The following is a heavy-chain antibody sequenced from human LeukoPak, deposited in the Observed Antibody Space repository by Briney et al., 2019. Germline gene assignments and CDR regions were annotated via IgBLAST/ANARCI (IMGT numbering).Heavy chain of an antibody. J-gene: IGHJ4*02. CDR3: ARSSYDSSGYYWGPFDY. CDR1: GFTFSSYA. D-gene: IGHD3-22*01. Sequence: PGGSLRLSCAASGFTFSSYAMHWVRQAPGKGLEWVAVISYDGSNKYYADSVKGRFTISRDNSKNTLYLQMNSLRAEDTAVYYCARSSYDSSGYYWGPFDYWGQGTLVTVSS. CDR2: ISYDGSNK. V-gene: IGHV3-30-3*01.